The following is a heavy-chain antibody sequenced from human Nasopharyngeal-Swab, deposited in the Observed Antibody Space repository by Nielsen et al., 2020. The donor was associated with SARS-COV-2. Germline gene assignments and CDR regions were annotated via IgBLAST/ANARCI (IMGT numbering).Heavy chain of an antibody. J-gene: IGHJ4*02. Sequence: ASVKVSCKASGYTFTSYYMHWVRQATGQGLEWMGWMNPNSGNTGYAQKFQGRVTMTRNTSISTAYMELSSLRSEDTAVYYCARVGIGYGFDYWGQGTLVTVSS. CDR2: MNPNSGNT. CDR1: GYTFTSYY. D-gene: IGHD5-12*01. CDR3: ARVGIGYGFDY. V-gene: IGHV1-8*02.